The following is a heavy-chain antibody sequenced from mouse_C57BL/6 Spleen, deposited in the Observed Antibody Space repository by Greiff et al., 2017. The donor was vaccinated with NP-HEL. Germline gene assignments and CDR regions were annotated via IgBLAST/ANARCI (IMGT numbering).Heavy chain of an antibody. J-gene: IGHJ1*03. CDR3: ARRSLAGYFDV. D-gene: IGHD6-1*01. Sequence: EVMLVESGGGLVKPGGSLKLSCAASGFTFSDYGMHWVRQAPEKGLEWVAYISSGSSTIYYADTVKGRFTISRDNAKNTLFLQMTSLRSEDTAMYYCARRSLAGYFDVWGTGTTVTVSS. CDR1: GFTFSDYG. CDR2: ISSGSSTI. V-gene: IGHV5-17*01.